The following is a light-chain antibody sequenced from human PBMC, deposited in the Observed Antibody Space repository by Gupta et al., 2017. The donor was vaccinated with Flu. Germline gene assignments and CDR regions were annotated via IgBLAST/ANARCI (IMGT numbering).Light chain of an antibody. V-gene: IGKV3-20*01. CDR3: QQYGSSPYT. Sequence: GTLSLSPGEGATLSCRASQSVKNSFLAWYQQKPGQAPRLLIYSTSTRATGIPDRFSGSGSGTDFTLTISRLEPEDFAVYYCQQYGSSPYTFGQGTKLEVK. J-gene: IGKJ2*01. CDR2: STS. CDR1: QSVKNSF.